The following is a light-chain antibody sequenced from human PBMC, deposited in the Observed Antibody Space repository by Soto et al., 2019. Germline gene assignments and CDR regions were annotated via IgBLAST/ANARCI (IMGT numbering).Light chain of an antibody. CDR3: CSFVGSYSYV. V-gene: IGLV2-11*01. CDR1: SNDVGGYHS. Sequence: SALTQLRSVSGSPGQSVTICCTGTSNDVGGYHSVSWYQHLPGKTPYRGSSGVKRRPAGVPHGYSGSKCANTASLTISGLQVEDEADYDCCSFVGSYSYVFETWTKVTV. J-gene: IGLJ1*01. CDR2: GVK.